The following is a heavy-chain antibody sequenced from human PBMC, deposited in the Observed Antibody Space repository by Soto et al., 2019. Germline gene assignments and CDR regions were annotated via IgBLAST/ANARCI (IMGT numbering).Heavy chain of an antibody. D-gene: IGHD2-15*01. CDR2: IIPIFGTA. Sequence: SVKVSCKASGCTFSSYAISWVRQAPGQGLEWMGGIIPIFGTANYAQKFQGRVTITADKSTSTAYMELSSLRSEDTAVYYCARDRRPNCSGGSCYSHWYFDLWGRGTLVTVSS. CDR1: GCTFSSYA. CDR3: ARDRRPNCSGGSCYSHWYFDL. J-gene: IGHJ2*01. V-gene: IGHV1-69*06.